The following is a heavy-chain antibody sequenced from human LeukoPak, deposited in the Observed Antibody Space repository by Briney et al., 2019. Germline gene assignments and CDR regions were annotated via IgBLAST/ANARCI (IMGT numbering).Heavy chain of an antibody. CDR3: AKGGRGNGEVY. V-gene: IGHV3-7*01. J-gene: IGHJ4*02. Sequence: GGSLRLSCAVSGFTFSSYCMNWVRQSPGKGLEGVANIKQDGSEKNYVDSVNVRFPISRDNAKSSLFLQMNDMRAEDTAVYYCAKGGRGNGEVYWGQGTLVTVSS. CDR2: IKQDGSEK. CDR1: GFTFSSYC. D-gene: IGHD5-24*01.